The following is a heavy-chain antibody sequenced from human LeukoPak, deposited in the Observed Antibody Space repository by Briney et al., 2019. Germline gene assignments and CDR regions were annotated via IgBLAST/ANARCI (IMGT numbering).Heavy chain of an antibody. D-gene: IGHD2-2*01. V-gene: IGHV3-11*01. CDR2: ISSSGGTI. CDR3: ARETSSIVVVPAAIS. CDR1: GFTFSDYY. Sequence: GGSLRLSCAASGFTFSDYYMSWVRQAPGKGLEGVSYISSSGGTIYYADSVKGRFTISRDNAKNSLYLQMNSLRAEDTAVYYCARETSSIVVVPAAISWGQGTLVTVSS. J-gene: IGHJ5*02.